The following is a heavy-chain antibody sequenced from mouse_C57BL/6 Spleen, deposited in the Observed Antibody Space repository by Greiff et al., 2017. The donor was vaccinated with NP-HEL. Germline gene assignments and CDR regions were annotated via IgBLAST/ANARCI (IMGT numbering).Heavy chain of an antibody. D-gene: IGHD2-4*01. V-gene: IGHV1-81*01. CDR2: ISPRSGNT. CDR1: GYTFTSYG. Sequence: QVQLQPSGAELARPGASVKLSCKASGYTFTSYGISWVKQRTGQGLEWIGEISPRSGNTYYNEKFKGKATLTADKSSSTAYMELRSLTSEDSAVYFCAKREYDYEWFAYWGQGTLVTVSA. CDR3: AKREYDYEWFAY. J-gene: IGHJ3*01.